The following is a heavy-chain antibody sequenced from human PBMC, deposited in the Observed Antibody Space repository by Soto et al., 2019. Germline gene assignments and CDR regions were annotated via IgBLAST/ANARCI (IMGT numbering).Heavy chain of an antibody. CDR1: GGSIRYDTDY. D-gene: IGHD2-2*01. CDR2: IYYSGTS. V-gene: IGHV4-39*01. J-gene: IGHJ5*02. Sequence: SETLSLTCTVSGGSIRYDTDYWGWIRQPPGKGLEWIGSIYYSGTSSYNPSLKSRVTMSVDTSKKQLSLRLSSVTAADTAVYYCARLHCDSPNCVPLDPWGQGTLVTVS. CDR3: ARLHCDSPNCVPLDP.